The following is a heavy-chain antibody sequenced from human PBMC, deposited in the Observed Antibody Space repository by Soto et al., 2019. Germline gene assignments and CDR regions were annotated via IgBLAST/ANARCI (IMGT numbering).Heavy chain of an antibody. CDR2: IHYSGTT. J-gene: IGHJ4*02. D-gene: IGHD6-13*01. Sequence: SETLSLTCDVSGDSISTSSYYWGWIRQTPGKGLEWIGYIHYSGTTSFFPSYNPSLRSRVTISEDTSKNQFPLKLLSVTTAATAVYFCAAGEASSRNLAPYYLDFWGQGTLVTVSS. V-gene: IGHV4-61*05. CDR3: AAGEASSRNLAPYYLDF. CDR1: GDSISTSSYY.